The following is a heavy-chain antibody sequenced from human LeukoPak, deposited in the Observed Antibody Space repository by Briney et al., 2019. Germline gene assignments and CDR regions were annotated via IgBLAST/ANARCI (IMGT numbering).Heavy chain of an antibody. J-gene: IGHJ5*02. D-gene: IGHD6-13*01. CDR1: GGSISSYY. Sequence: SETLSLTSTVSGGSISSYYWSWIRPPAGKGLEWIGRIYNSGRTNYNTSYKGRVNMSVDMSKNQSSMTLSSVTAADTAVYYCARDRFGSYARSRVQPTPFDPWGQGTLVTVSS. CDR3: ARDRFGSYARSRVQPTPFDP. V-gene: IGHV4-4*07. CDR2: IYNSGRT.